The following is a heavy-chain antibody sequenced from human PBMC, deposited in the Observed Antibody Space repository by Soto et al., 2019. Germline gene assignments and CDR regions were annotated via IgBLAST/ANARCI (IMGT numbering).Heavy chain of an antibody. CDR2: IFYSGNT. Sequence: QLQLQESGPGLVKPSETLSLTCTVSGGSITSSTYYWGWIRQSPGRGLEWIGTIFYSGNTYYNPSLKSRVAISVDTSKNQFSLRLSSVTAADTAVYYCARHQAITATGNYYGMDVCGQGTTVTVSS. D-gene: IGHD1-20*01. V-gene: IGHV4-39*01. CDR1: GGSITSSTYY. CDR3: ARHQAITATGNYYGMDV. J-gene: IGHJ6*02.